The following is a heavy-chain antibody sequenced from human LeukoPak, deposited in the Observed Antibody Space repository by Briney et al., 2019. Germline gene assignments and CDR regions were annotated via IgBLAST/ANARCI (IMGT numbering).Heavy chain of an antibody. CDR2: IAGGDEST. V-gene: IGHV3-23*01. Sequence: QSGGSLRLSRAISGFIFNTNGMNWVRQSPGMGRGWLATIAGGDESTYYADSVKGRFAISRDNSKHTVFLHMNSLRVEDTAVYYCARGVYWSLDYWGQGTPVTVSS. J-gene: IGHJ4*02. D-gene: IGHD1-1*01. CDR1: GFIFNTNG. CDR3: ARGVYWSLDY.